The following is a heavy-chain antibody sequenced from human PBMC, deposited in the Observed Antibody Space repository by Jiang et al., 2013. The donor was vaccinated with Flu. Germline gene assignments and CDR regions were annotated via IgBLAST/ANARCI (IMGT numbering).Heavy chain of an antibody. CDR3: ASHVDTAMAIFDY. D-gene: IGHD5-18*01. V-gene: IGHV3-23*01. CDR2: ISGSGGST. Sequence: LVQPGGSLRLSCAASGFTFSSYAMSWVRQAPGKGLEWVSVISGSGGSTYYADSVKGRFTISRDNSKNTLYLQMNSLRADDTAVYYCASHVDTAMAIFDYWGQGTLVTVSS. J-gene: IGHJ4*02. CDR1: GFTFSSYA.